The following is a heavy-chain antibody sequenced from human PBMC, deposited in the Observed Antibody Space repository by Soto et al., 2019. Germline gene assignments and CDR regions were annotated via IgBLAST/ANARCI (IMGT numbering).Heavy chain of an antibody. CDR2: IYYSGST. D-gene: IGHD3-10*01. Sequence: SETLSLTCTVSGGSISSSSYYWGWIRQPPGKGLEWIGSIYYSGSTYYNPSLKSRVTISVDTSKNQFSLKLSSVTAADTAVYYCARLWFGDENYYMDVWGKGTTVTSP. CDR1: GGSISSSSYY. CDR3: ARLWFGDENYYMDV. V-gene: IGHV4-39*01. J-gene: IGHJ6*03.